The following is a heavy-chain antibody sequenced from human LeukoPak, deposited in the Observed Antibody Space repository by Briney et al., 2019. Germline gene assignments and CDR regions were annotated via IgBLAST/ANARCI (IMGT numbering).Heavy chain of an antibody. V-gene: IGHV3-20*04. J-gene: IGHJ4*02. CDR2: TNWNGGST. CDR1: GFTFDDYG. Sequence: PGGSLRLSCAASGFTFDDYGMSWVRQAPGKGLEWVSGTNWNGGSTGYADSVKGRFTISRDNAKNSLYLQMNSLRAEDTALYYCARGSGYDHLFDYWGQGTLVTVSS. D-gene: IGHD5-12*01. CDR3: ARGSGYDHLFDY.